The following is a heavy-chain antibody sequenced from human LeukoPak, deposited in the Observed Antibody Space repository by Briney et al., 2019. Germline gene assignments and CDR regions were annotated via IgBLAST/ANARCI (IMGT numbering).Heavy chain of an antibody. CDR1: GGSISGGGYY. D-gene: IGHD3-22*01. J-gene: IGHJ4*02. Sequence: PSETLSLTCTVSGGSISGGGYYWSWIRQHPGKGLEWIGYIYYSGSTYYNPSLKSRVTISVDTSKNQFSLKLSSVTAADTAVYYCARVPRNYYDSSGYVDYWGQGTLVTVSS. CDR3: ARVPRNYYDSSGYVDY. CDR2: IYYSGST. V-gene: IGHV4-31*03.